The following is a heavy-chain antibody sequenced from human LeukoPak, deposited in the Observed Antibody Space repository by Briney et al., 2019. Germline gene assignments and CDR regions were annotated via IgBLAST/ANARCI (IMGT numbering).Heavy chain of an antibody. CDR1: GDSVSSNSAA. CDR3: ARDRLYSSSWYGFFSDY. D-gene: IGHD6-13*01. Sequence: SQTLSLTCAISGDSVSSNSAAWNWIRQSPSRGLEWLGRTYYRSKWYNDYAVSVKSRITINPDTSKNQFSLQLNSVTPEDTAVYYCARDRLYSSSWYGFFSDYWGQGALVTVSS. CDR2: TYYRSKWYN. V-gene: IGHV6-1*01. J-gene: IGHJ4*02.